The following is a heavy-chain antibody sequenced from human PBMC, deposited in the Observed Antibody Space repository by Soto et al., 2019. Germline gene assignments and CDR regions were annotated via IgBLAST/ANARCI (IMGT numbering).Heavy chain of an antibody. Sequence: SETLSLTCAVSGGSISSGGYSWSWIRQPPGKGLEWIGYIYYSGSTYYNPSLKSRVTISVDRSKNQFSLKLSSVTAADTAVYYCARHQLRVSAYFDYWGQGTLVTVSS. V-gene: IGHV4-30-2*03. J-gene: IGHJ4*02. CDR2: IYYSGST. CDR3: ARHQLRVSAYFDY. D-gene: IGHD2-8*01. CDR1: GGSISSGGYS.